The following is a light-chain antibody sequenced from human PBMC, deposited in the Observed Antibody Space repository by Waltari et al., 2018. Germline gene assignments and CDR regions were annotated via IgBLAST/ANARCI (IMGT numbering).Light chain of an antibody. CDR2: ADS. Sequence: SFELTPPSSVSVSPGQPASIPCSGDHLGRHWTSWYQQKAGQSPVLVIYADSERPSGVPGRFSAARSGDTVTLNISGTQDLDEADYYCQTWDSNIFVFGPGTKVTVL. J-gene: IGLJ1*01. CDR1: HLGRHW. CDR3: QTWDSNIFV. V-gene: IGLV3-1*01.